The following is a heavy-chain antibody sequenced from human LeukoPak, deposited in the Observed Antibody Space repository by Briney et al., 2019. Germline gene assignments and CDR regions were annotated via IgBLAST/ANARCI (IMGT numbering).Heavy chain of an antibody. CDR3: ASTGVSGWYYFDY. J-gene: IGHJ4*02. V-gene: IGHV1-46*01. D-gene: IGHD6-19*01. CDR1: GYTFTSYY. CDR2: INPSGGST. Sequence: ASVKVSCKASGYTFTSYYMHWVRQAPGQGLEWMGIINPSGGSTSYAQKFQGRVTMTRDMSTSTVYMELSSLRSEDTAVYYCASTGVSGWYYFDYWGQGTLVTVSS.